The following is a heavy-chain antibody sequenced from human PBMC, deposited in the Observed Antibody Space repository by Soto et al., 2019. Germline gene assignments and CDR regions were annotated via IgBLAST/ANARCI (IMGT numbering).Heavy chain of an antibody. CDR1: GGSISSSSYY. J-gene: IGHJ4*02. CDR3: ARHGLRWTLGD. CDR2: IYYSGST. Sequence: SETLSLTCTVSGGSISSSSYYWGWIRQPPGKGLEWIGSIYYSGSTYYNPSLKSRVTISVDTSKNQFSLKLSSVTAADTAVYYCARHGLRWTLGDWGQGTLVTVSS. V-gene: IGHV4-39*01. D-gene: IGHD4-17*01.